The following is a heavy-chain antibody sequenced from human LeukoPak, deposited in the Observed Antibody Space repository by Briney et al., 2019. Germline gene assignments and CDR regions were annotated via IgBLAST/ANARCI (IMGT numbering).Heavy chain of an antibody. CDR3: ARERINYFDY. V-gene: IGHV4-59*01. J-gene: IGHJ4*02. CDR1: GGSISSYY. D-gene: IGHD2-15*01. Sequence: SETLSLTCTASGGSISSYYWSWIRQPPGKGLEWIGYIYYSGSTNYNPSLKSRVPISVDTSKNQSSLKLSSVTAADTAVYYCARERINYFDYWGQGTLVTVSS. CDR2: IYYSGST.